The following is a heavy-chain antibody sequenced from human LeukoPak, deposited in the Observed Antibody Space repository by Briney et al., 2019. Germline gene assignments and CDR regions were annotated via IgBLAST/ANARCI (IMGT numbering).Heavy chain of an antibody. D-gene: IGHD3-22*01. CDR1: GGSISSGGYY. CDR2: IYYSGST. J-gene: IGHJ3*02. CDR3: ASALNYYDSSGYPIDAFDI. Sequence: SQTLSLTCTVSGGSISSGGYYWSWIRQHPGEGLEWIGYIYYSGSTYYNPSLKSRVTISVDTSKNQFSLKLSSVTAADTAVYYCASALNYYDSSGYPIDAFDIWGQGTMVTVSS. V-gene: IGHV4-31*03.